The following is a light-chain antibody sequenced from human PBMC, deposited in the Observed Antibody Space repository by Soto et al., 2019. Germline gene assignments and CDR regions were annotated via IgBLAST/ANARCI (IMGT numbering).Light chain of an antibody. CDR3: QQYDNLLFT. Sequence: DIQMTQSPSSLSASVGDRVTITCQASQDISNYLNWDQQKPGKAPKLLIYDASNLETGVPSMFSVSGSGTSFTFTISSLQPEDIATYYCQQYDNLLFTFVPGTQVAIK. V-gene: IGKV1-33*01. CDR2: DAS. J-gene: IGKJ3*01. CDR1: QDISNY.